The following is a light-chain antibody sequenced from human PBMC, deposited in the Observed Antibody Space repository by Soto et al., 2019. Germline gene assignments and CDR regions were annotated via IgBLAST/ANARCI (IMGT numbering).Light chain of an antibody. V-gene: IGLV1-44*01. CDR2: SNN. Sequence: QSVLTQPPSASGTPGQRVTISCSGSSSNIGSNTVNWYQQLPGTAPKLLIYSNNQRPSGVPDRFSGSKSGTSASLAISGLQSGDGADYYCAAWDDSLNGVVFGGGTKVTVL. J-gene: IGLJ2*01. CDR3: AAWDDSLNGVV. CDR1: SSNIGSNT.